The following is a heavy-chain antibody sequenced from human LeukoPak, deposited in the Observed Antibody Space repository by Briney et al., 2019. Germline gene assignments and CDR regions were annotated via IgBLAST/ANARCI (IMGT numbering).Heavy chain of an antibody. CDR1: GGSISSYY. Sequence: PSETLSLTCTVSGGSISSYYWSWIRQPPGKGLEWIGYIYYSGSTNYNPSLKSRVTISVDTSKNQFSLKLSSVTAADTAVYYCARGITMVRGVSNWFDPWGQGTLVTVSS. J-gene: IGHJ5*02. CDR3: ARGITMVRGVSNWFDP. D-gene: IGHD3-10*01. V-gene: IGHV4-59*08. CDR2: IYYSGST.